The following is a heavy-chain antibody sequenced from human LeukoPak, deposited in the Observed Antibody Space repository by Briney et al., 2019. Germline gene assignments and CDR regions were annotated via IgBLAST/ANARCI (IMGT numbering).Heavy chain of an antibody. J-gene: IGHJ5*02. CDR1: GGSISSYY. V-gene: IGHV4-59*01. D-gene: IGHD6-13*01. CDR3: ARVVRGSSWYLGDNWFDP. CDR2: IYYSGST. Sequence: PSETLSLTCTVSGGSISSYYWSWIRQPPGKGLEWIGYIYYSGSTNYNPSLKSRVTISVDTSKNQFSLKLSSVTAADTAVYYCARVVRGSSWYLGDNWFDPWGQGTLVTVSS.